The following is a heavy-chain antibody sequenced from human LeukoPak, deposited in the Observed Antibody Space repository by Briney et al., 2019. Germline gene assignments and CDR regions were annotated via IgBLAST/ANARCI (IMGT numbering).Heavy chain of an antibody. Sequence: GGSLRLSCAASGFTLSSYAIHWVRQAPGKGLEWVAVISYDGSNKYYADSVKGRFTISRDNSKNTLYLQMNSLRAEDTAVYYCARGRVSLPTKNVDTAMVTGYFDYWGQGTLVTVSS. V-gene: IGHV3-30-3*01. D-gene: IGHD5-18*01. J-gene: IGHJ4*02. CDR2: ISYDGSNK. CDR3: ARGRVSLPTKNVDTAMVTGYFDY. CDR1: GFTLSSYA.